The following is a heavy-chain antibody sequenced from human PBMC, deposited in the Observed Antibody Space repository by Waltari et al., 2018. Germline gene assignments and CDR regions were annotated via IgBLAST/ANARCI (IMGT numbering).Heavy chain of an antibody. J-gene: IGHJ6*03. Sequence: QVQLQESGPGLVKPSETLSLTCTVSGGSTSTYYWSWVRQSPGKGREWIGYIHYSGSSVYNPSLRSRVAISLDTPNNQFSLRLRSVTAADAAIYYCARADTSTSYFYYYMDVWGKGTTVTVSS. CDR1: GGSTSTYY. V-gene: IGHV4-59*01. D-gene: IGHD1-26*01. CDR3: ARADTSTSYFYYYMDV. CDR2: IHYSGSS.